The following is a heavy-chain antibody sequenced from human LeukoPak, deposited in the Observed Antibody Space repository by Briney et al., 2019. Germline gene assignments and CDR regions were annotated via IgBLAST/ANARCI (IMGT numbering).Heavy chain of an antibody. V-gene: IGHV1-18*01. D-gene: IGHD2-15*01. J-gene: IGHJ6*03. CDR1: GYTFTSYG. CDR2: ISAYNGNT. CDR3: ARDCGGSCYSVGGWYYYYMDV. Sequence: ASVKVSCKASGYTFTSYGISWVRQAPGQGLEWMGWISAYNGNTNYAQKLQGRVTMTTDTSTSTAYMELRSLRSDDTAVYYCARDCGGSCYSVGGWYYYYMDVWGKGTTVTISS.